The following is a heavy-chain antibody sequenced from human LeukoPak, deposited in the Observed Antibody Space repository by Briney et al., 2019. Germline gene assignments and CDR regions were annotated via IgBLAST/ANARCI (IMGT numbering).Heavy chain of an antibody. D-gene: IGHD4-17*01. J-gene: IGHJ4*02. CDR1: GGSFSGYY. CDR2: INHSGST. Sequence: PSETLSLTCAVYGGSFSGYYWSWIRQPPGKGLEWIGEINHSGSTNYNPSLKSRVTISVDTSKNQFSLKLSSVTAADTAVYYCARDGDYGGNYFDYWDQGTLVTVSS. V-gene: IGHV4-34*01. CDR3: ARDGDYGGNYFDY.